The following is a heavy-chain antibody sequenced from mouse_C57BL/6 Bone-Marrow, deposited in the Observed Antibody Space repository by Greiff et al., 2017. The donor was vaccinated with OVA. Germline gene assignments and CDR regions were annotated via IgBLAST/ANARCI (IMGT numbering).Heavy chain of an antibody. V-gene: IGHV3-6*01. CDR3: ESITAVVPRYFDD. Sequence: DVQLQEPGPGLVKPSQSLSLTCSVTGYSITSGYYWNLIRQFPGNKLEWVDYIRYDGSNNYNPSLKNRISITRDTSTNQFFLQLNSLTTEDTATYDSESITAVVPRYFDDWGKGTTLTVSS. CDR1: GYSITSGYY. CDR2: IRYDGSN. D-gene: IGHD1-1*01. J-gene: IGHJ2*01.